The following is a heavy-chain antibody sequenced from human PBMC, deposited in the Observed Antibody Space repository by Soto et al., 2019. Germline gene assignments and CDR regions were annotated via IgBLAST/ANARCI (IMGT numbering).Heavy chain of an antibody. J-gene: IGHJ4*02. CDR2: VSYDGNNK. CDR1: GFTFSTYV. D-gene: IGHD1-26*01. V-gene: IGHV3-30-3*01. CDR3: ARDWVKYEWELERLDY. Sequence: QVQLVESGGGVVQPGRSLRLSCAASGFTFSTYVMHWVRQAPGKGLEWVAVVSYDGNNKYYADSVKGRFSISRDNSKNKLYLEMISLRAEDTAVYYCARDWVKYEWELERLDYWGRGTQVTVSS.